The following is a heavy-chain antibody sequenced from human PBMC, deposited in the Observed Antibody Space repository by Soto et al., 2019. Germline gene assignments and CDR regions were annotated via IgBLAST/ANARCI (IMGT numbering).Heavy chain of an antibody. CDR1: GYTFTKYA. J-gene: IGHJ4*02. Sequence: ASVKVSCKASGYTFTKYAMHWVRQAPGQRLEWMGWINAGNGNTKYSQKFQGRVTITRDTSASTAYMELSSLRSEDTAVYYCVRSPEIVYSYGLAVDYWGQGTLVTVSS. V-gene: IGHV1-3*01. CDR2: INAGNGNT. D-gene: IGHD5-18*01. CDR3: VRSPEIVYSYGLAVDY.